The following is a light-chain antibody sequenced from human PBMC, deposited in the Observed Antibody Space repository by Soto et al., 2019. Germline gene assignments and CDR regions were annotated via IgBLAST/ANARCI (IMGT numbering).Light chain of an antibody. CDR1: SSDVGAYNY. V-gene: IGLV2-14*01. CDR3: SSYTSATTYV. Sequence: QLVLTQPASVSGSPGQSITISCTGTSSDVGAYNYASWYQQYPGEAPKVIIYDVSHRPAGVSNRFSGSKSGNTASLTISGLQTQDEADYYCSSYTSATTYVFGTGTQLTVL. CDR2: DVS. J-gene: IGLJ1*01.